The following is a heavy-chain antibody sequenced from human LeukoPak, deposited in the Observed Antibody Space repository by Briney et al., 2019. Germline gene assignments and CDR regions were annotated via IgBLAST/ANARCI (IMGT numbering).Heavy chain of an antibody. V-gene: IGHV3-23*01. D-gene: IGHD2-8*01. Sequence: GRSLRLSCAASGFTFSSYAMSWVRQAPGKGLERVSAISGSGGSTYYADSVKGRFTISRDNSKNTLYLQMNSLRAEDTAVYYCAKPTVYAMTPFDYWGQGTLVTVSS. J-gene: IGHJ4*02. CDR3: AKPTVYAMTPFDY. CDR1: GFTFSSYA. CDR2: ISGSGGST.